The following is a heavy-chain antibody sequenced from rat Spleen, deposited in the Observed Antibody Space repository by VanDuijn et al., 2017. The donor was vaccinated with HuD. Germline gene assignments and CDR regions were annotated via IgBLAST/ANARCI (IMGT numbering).Heavy chain of an antibody. D-gene: IGHD5-1*01. CDR3: ATDDLANWNPYYWYFDF. J-gene: IGHJ1*01. CDR1: GFTFSDYN. V-gene: IGHV5-19*01. Sequence: EVQLVESGGGLVQPGRSLKLSCAASGFTFSDYNMAWVRQAPKKGLEWVASISPSGGSTYYRDSVKGRFTISRDNAKSTLYLQMESRRSEDTATYYCATDDLANWNPYYWYFDFWGPGTMVTVSS. CDR2: ISPSGGST.